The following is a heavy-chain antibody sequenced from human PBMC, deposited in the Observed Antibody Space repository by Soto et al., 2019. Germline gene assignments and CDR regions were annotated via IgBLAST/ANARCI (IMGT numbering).Heavy chain of an antibody. CDR3: ARDPKTSGGQHWAFNYFDS. V-gene: IGHV3-21*01. CDR1: GGPINYYY. D-gene: IGHD7-27*01. Sequence: KTSETLSLTCTVSGGPINYYYWSRVRQAPGKGLEWVSSISSSSSYIYYADSVKGRFTISRDNSKSTLYLQVDSLRPEDAAVYYCARDPKTSGGQHWAFNYFDSWGQGTLVTVSS. J-gene: IGHJ4*02. CDR2: ISSSSSYI.